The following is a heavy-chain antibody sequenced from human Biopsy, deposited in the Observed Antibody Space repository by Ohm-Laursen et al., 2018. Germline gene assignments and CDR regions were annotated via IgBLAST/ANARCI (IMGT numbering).Heavy chain of an antibody. Sequence: SLRLSCSASGFTFSRYSMHWVRQAPGKGLEWVSLISSSSNFIYYGDSVKGRFTISRDNAKNSLYLQMNSLRAEDTAVYYCARVLLPAAAVHYGMDVWGQGTTVTVSS. J-gene: IGHJ6*02. CDR1: GFTFSRYS. CDR3: ARVLLPAAAVHYGMDV. V-gene: IGHV3-21*01. D-gene: IGHD2-2*01. CDR2: ISSSSNFI.